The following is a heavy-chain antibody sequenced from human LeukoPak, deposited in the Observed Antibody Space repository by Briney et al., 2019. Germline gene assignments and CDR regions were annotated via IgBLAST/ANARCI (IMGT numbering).Heavy chain of an antibody. D-gene: IGHD2-21*01. Sequence: VNSVKGRFTISRDNSKNTVDLQMNSLRGEDTAVYYCAKSFSGGSYFDYWGQGTLVTVSS. CDR3: AKSFSGGSYFDY. J-gene: IGHJ4*02. V-gene: IGHV3-30*02.